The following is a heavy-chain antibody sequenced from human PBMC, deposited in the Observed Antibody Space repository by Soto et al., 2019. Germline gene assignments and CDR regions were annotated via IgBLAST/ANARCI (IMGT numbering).Heavy chain of an antibody. V-gene: IGHV1-8*01. D-gene: IGHD3-16*01. J-gene: IGHJ6*03. Sequence: VSVNLYCKAAGYGFSSYDINWGRQATGQGLEWMGWMNPNSGNTGYAQKFQGRVTMTRNTSISTAYMELSSLRSEDTAVYYCARGLGYHYDYIWGRIYYTDVWGKGTTVTVSS. CDR1: GYGFSSYD. CDR3: ARGLGYHYDYIWGRIYYTDV. CDR2: MNPNSGNT.